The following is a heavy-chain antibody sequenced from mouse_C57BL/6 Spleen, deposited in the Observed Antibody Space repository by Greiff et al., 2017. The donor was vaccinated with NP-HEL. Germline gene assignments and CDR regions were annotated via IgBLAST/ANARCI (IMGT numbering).Heavy chain of an antibody. D-gene: IGHD2-5*01. J-gene: IGHJ2*01. V-gene: IGHV1-82*01. CDR3: ARSHYYSNWDYCDY. CDR2: IYPGDGDT. Sequence: VQLKQSGPELVKPGASVKISCKASGYAFSSSWMNWVKQRPGKGLEWIGRIYPGDGDTNYNGKFKGKATLTADKSSSTAYMQLSSLTSEDSAVYFCARSHYYSNWDYCDYWGQGTTLTVSS. CDR1: GYAFSSSW.